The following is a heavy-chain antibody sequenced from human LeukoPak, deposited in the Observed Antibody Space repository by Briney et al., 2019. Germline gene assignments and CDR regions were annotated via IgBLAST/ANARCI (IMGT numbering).Heavy chain of an antibody. V-gene: IGHV3-74*01. Sequence: SLRLSCAASGFTFSSYWMHWVRQAPGKGLVWVSRINSDGSSTSYADSVKGRFTISRDNAKNTLYLQMNSLRAEDTAVYYCARDDRAMAYFDYWGQGTLVTVSS. CDR3: ARDDRAMAYFDY. CDR1: GFTFSSYW. CDR2: INSDGSST. D-gene: IGHD2-2*01. J-gene: IGHJ4*02.